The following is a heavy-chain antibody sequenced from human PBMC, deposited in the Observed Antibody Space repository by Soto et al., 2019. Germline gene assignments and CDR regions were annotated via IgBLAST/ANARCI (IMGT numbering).Heavy chain of an antibody. CDR1: GDSISSDGSS. Sequence: QVQLQASGPGLMKSSQTLSLTCTVSGDSISSDGSSWSWIRQPPGKVLEWIGYIFYSDSLYYTPSLNGRVVIFADTSTTQFTLKLSSVADADTAVYYCASAPATPSIFGVGRPYFFGSWGQGCLFTVS. V-gene: IGHV4-31*03. D-gene: IGHD3-3*01. J-gene: IGHJ5*01. CDR3: ASAPATPSIFGVGRPYFFGS. CDR2: IFYSDSL.